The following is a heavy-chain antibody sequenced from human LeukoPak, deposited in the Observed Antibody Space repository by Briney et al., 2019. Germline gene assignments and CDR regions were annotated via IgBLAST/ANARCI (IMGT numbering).Heavy chain of an antibody. V-gene: IGHV3-23*01. CDR3: TTWVGAHFDF. D-gene: IGHD1-26*01. CDR2: ISGRGDST. J-gene: IGHJ4*02. Sequence: PGGSLRPSCAASGFAFRTYAMTWVRQAPARGLEWVAAISGRGDSTYYADSAEGRFTISRDNPKNTLYLQMNSLRAEDTAVYFCTTWVGAHFDFWGQGTLVTVSS. CDR1: GFAFRTYA.